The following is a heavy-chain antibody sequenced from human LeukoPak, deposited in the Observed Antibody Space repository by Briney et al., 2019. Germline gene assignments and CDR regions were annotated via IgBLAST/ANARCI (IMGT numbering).Heavy chain of an antibody. Sequence: ASVKLSCKASGYTFTIYGISWVRQAPGQGLEWMGWISAYNGNTNYAQKLQGRVTMTTDTSTSTAYMELRSLRSDDTAVYYCARPIVAAGSNWFDPWGQGTLVTVSS. J-gene: IGHJ5*02. CDR3: ARPIVAAGSNWFDP. CDR2: ISAYNGNT. CDR1: GYTFTIYG. D-gene: IGHD6-13*01. V-gene: IGHV1-18*04.